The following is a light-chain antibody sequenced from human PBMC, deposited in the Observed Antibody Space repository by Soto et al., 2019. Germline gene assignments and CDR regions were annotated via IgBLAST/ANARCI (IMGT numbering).Light chain of an antibody. CDR1: QGIRND. CDR3: QQYINPPLT. CDR2: DAS. Sequence: DIQMTQSPSSLSASVGDRVTITCRASQGIRNDLGWYQQKPGKPPKILIYDASNLETGVPSRFSGSGSGTDFTFSISRLQPEDIETYYCQQYINPPLTFGGGTKVDIK. V-gene: IGKV1-33*01. J-gene: IGKJ4*01.